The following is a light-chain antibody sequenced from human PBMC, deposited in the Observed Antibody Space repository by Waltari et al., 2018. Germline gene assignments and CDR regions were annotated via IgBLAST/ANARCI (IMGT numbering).Light chain of an antibody. J-gene: IGLJ2*01. Sequence: QSALTQPPSVSGSPGQSVTISRTGSSRDVGTYNRVSWYRQSPGTAPQLMIYEVTNRPSGVPDRFSGSKSGNTASLTISGLQAEDEADYYCSSYTSSSTLGVFGGGTKLTVL. CDR1: SRDVGTYNR. CDR2: EVT. CDR3: SSYTSSSTLGV. V-gene: IGLV2-18*02.